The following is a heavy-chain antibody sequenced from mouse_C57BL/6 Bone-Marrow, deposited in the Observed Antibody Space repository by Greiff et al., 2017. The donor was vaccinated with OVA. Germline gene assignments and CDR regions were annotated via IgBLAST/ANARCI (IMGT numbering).Heavy chain of an antibody. D-gene: IGHD3-2*01. J-gene: IGHJ3*01. CDR2: ILPGSGST. CDR3: AKRELLFAY. V-gene: IGHV1-9*01. Sequence: VQLQQSGAELMKPGASVKLSCKATGYTFTGYWMEWVQQRPGHGLEWIGEILPGSGSTNYNEKFKGKATFTAATSSNTAYMKLSSVDTEDSAIYYWAKRELLFAYWGQGTLVTVSA. CDR1: GYTFTGYW.